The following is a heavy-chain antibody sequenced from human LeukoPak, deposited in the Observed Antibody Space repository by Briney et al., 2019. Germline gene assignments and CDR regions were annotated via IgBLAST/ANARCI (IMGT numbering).Heavy chain of an antibody. D-gene: IGHD2-2*01. CDR1: GFTFSSYD. V-gene: IGHV3-13*01. CDR3: RRDKGVVPAAIAASDI. J-gene: IGHJ3*02. Sequence: GGSLRLSCAASGFTFSSYDMHWVRPATGKGLEWVSAIGTASDTYSPSSVKGRITISRKNAKNSLNLQMNILTDGTTAVYYCRRDKGVVPAAIAASDIWGQGTMVTVSS. CDR2: IGTASDT.